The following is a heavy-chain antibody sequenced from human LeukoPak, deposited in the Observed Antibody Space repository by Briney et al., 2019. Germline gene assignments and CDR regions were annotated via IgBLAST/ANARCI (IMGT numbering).Heavy chain of an antibody. Sequence: ASVKVSCKASGYTFTGYYMHWVRQAPGQGLEWMGWINPNSGGTNYAQKFQDRVTMTRDTSISTAYMELSRLRSDDTAVYYCARDLTDSYGYLGYWGQGTLVTVSS. CDR3: ARDLTDSYGYLGY. CDR1: GYTFTGYY. D-gene: IGHD5-18*01. V-gene: IGHV1-2*02. CDR2: INPNSGGT. J-gene: IGHJ4*02.